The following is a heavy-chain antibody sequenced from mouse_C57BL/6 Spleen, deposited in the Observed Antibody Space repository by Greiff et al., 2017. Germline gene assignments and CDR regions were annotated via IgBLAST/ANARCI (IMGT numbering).Heavy chain of an antibody. D-gene: IGHD2-2*01. Sequence: VQLQQSGAELARPGASVKMSCKASGYTFTSCTMHWVKQRPGQGLEWIGYINPSSGYTKYNQKFKDKATLTADKSSSTAYMQLSSLTSDDSAVYYCARGLPLDYWGQGTTLTVSS. V-gene: IGHV1-4*01. J-gene: IGHJ2*01. CDR3: ARGLPLDY. CDR2: INPSSGYT. CDR1: GYTFTSCT.